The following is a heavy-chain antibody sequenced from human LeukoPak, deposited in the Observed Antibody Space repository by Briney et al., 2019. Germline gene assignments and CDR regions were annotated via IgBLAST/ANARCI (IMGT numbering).Heavy chain of an antibody. CDR1: GGSISSGSYY. Sequence: SETLSLTCTVSGGSISSGSYYWSWNRQPAGKGLEWIGRIYTSGSTNYNPSLKSRVTISVDTSKNQFSLKLSSVTAADTAVYYCARGNRIAAQIPDFDYWGQGTLVTVSS. CDR3: ARGNRIAAQIPDFDY. D-gene: IGHD6-6*01. V-gene: IGHV4-61*02. CDR2: IYTSGST. J-gene: IGHJ4*02.